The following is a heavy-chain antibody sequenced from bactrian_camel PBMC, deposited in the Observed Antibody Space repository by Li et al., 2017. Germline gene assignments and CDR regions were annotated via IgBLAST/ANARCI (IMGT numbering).Heavy chain of an antibody. Sequence: HVQLVESGGGSVQAGGSLTLSCVASGYTSGTYCMGWFRRTPGKAAREGIAVMDSDGTTRYAESVKGRFTISQDNTKNTLYLQMNSLKPEDTAMYYCAAVVDCYYASPTTWRYDYQGQGTQVTVS. J-gene: IGHJ4*01. V-gene: IGHV3S55*01. CDR1: GYTSGTYC. CDR2: MDSDGTT. D-gene: IGHD1*01.